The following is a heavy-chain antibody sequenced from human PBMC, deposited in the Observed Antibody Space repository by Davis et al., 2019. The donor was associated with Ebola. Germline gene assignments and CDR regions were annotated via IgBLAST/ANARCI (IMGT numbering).Heavy chain of an antibody. J-gene: IGHJ4*02. CDR1: VITFSSYA. CDR2: ISSSSSYI. CDR3: AIVGATPH. V-gene: IGHV3-21*01. D-gene: IGHD1-26*01. Sequence: GESLKISCADSVITFSSYAMTWVRQAPGKGLEWVSSISSSSSYIYYADSVKGRFTISRDNAKNSLYLQMNSLRAEDTAVYYCAIVGATPHWGQGTLVTVSS.